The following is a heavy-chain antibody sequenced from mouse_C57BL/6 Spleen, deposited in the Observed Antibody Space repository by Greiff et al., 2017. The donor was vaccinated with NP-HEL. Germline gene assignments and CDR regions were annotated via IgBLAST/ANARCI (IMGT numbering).Heavy chain of an antibody. CDR2: ISYDGSN. Sequence: EVQLQQSGPGLVKPSQSLSLTCSVTGYSITSGYYWNWIRQFPGNKLEWMGYISYDGSNNYNPSLKNRISITRDTSKNQFFLKLNSVTTEDTATYYCASLYYGYDGAWFAYWGQGTLVTVSA. J-gene: IGHJ3*01. V-gene: IGHV3-6*01. CDR1: GYSITSGYY. D-gene: IGHD2-2*01. CDR3: ASLYYGYDGAWFAY.